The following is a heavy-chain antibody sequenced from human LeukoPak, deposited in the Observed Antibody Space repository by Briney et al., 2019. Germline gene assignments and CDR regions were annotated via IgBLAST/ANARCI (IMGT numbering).Heavy chain of an antibody. CDR2: IRSKANSYAT. V-gene: IGHV3-73*01. CDR1: GFTFSGSA. Sequence: GGSLRLSCAASGFTFSGSAMHWVRQASGKGLEWVGRIRSKANSYATAYAASVKGRFTISRDDSKNTASLQMNSLKTEDTAVYYCTRGRLDSSSNYFDYWGQGTLVTVSS. D-gene: IGHD6-6*01. J-gene: IGHJ4*02. CDR3: TRGRLDSSSNYFDY.